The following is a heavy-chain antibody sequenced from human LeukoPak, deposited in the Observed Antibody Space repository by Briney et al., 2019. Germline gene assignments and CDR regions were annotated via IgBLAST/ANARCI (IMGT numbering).Heavy chain of an antibody. D-gene: IGHD3-16*01. Sequence: GGSLRLSCVASGFTFSNYWMHWVRQAPGKGLTWVARINGDGGSTNHADSVEGRFTISRDNAKNTLYLQMNSLRVDDTAVYYCTRDALGLYYWGQGALVTVSS. CDR1: GFTFSNYW. V-gene: IGHV3-74*01. CDR3: TRDALGLYY. CDR2: INGDGGST. J-gene: IGHJ4*02.